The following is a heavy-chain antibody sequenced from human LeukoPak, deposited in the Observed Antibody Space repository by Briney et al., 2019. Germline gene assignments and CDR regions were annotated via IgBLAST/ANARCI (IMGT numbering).Heavy chain of an antibody. Sequence: GESLTLSCAVSGFTFSSNTMSWVCNAPGKGLGWESGISTCDGATSYTDPVKSRLTTSRVNPRNTQYMQMYSPRAEGTAVYYYAIVHCYCDGSRYCVQGGEGTLVTVSS. D-gene: IGHD3-22*01. CDR2: ISTCDGAT. CDR1: GFTFSSNT. V-gene: IGHV3-23*01. CDR3: AIVHCYCDGSRYCVQ. J-gene: IGHJ4*02.